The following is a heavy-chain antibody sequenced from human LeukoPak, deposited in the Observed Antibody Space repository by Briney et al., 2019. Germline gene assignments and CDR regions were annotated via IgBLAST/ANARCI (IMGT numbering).Heavy chain of an antibody. CDR2: ISGSGGST. CDR3: AKDSSPYYYDSSGYYPYWYFDL. D-gene: IGHD3-22*01. J-gene: IGHJ2*01. V-gene: IGHV3-23*01. Sequence: GGSLRLSCAASGFTFSSYAMSWVRQAPGKGLEWVSAISGSGGSTYYADSVKGRFTISRDNSKNTLYLQMNSLRAEDTAVYYCAKDSSPYYYDSSGYYPYWYFDLWGRGPLVTVSS. CDR1: GFTFSSYA.